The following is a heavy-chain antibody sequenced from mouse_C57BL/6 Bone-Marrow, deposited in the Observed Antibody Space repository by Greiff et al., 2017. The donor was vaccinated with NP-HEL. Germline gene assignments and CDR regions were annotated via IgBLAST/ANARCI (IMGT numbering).Heavy chain of an antibody. V-gene: IGHV1-9*01. Sequence: QVQLQQSGAELMKPGASVKLSCKATGYTFTGYWLEWVKQRPGHGLEWIGEILPGSGSTNYNEKLKGQATVTADTSSNTAYMQLSSLTTEDSAIYYCARKDYYYGSSPYAMDYWGQGTSVTVSS. J-gene: IGHJ4*01. CDR2: ILPGSGST. D-gene: IGHD1-1*01. CDR3: ARKDYYYGSSPYAMDY. CDR1: GYTFTGYW.